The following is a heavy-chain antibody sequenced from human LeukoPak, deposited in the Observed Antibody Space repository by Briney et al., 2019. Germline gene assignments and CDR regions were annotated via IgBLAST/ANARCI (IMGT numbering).Heavy chain of an antibody. V-gene: IGHV3-23*01. CDR1: GITFSNYA. CDR2: ISGSAHKI. CDR3: ARDLGYCTNGVCHTRFDY. J-gene: IGHJ4*02. D-gene: IGHD2-8*01. Sequence: GGSLRLSCVASGITFSNYAVSWVRQAPEKGLDWVSVISGSAHKIRYADSVKGRFSISRDNTKGSLFLQLNSLRAEDTAVYYCARDLGYCTNGVCHTRFDYWGQGTLVAVSS.